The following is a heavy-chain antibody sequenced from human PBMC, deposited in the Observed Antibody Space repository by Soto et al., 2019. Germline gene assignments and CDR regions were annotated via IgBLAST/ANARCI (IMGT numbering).Heavy chain of an antibody. D-gene: IGHD5-18*01. V-gene: IGHV4-38-2*01. CDR2: FYHSGST. Sequence: QVQLQESGPGLVKASETLSLTCAVSGYSISSGYYWGWIRQPPGKGLEWIGNFYHSGSTYYNPSLKSRVTISVDTSKNQFSLKLRSVTAADTAVYYCARVQGGYTYGLEYWGQGTLVTVSS. CDR3: ARVQGGYTYGLEY. CDR1: GYSISSGYY. J-gene: IGHJ4*02.